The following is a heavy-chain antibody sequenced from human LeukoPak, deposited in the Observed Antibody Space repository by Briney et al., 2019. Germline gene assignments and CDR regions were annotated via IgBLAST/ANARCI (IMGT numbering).Heavy chain of an antibody. CDR2: IKSKTDGGTT. D-gene: IGHD6-13*01. CDR1: GFTFSNAW. Sequence: GGSLRLSCAASGFTFSNAWMSWVRQAPGKGLEWVGRIKSKTDGGTTDYAAPVKGRFTISRDDSKNTLYLQMNSLRAEDTAVYYCARVVRYSSSWFKRGEYYFDYWGQGTLVTVSS. J-gene: IGHJ4*02. V-gene: IGHV3-15*05. CDR3: ARVVRYSSSWFKRGEYYFDY.